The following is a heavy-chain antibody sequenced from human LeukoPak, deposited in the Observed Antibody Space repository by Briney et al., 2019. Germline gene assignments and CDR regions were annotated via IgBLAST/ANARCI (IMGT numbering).Heavy chain of an antibody. CDR3: AREGGGQLVWFDP. V-gene: IGHV3-48*03. Sequence: PGGSLRLSCAASGFTFSSYEMNWVRQAPGKGLEWVSYISSSGNTMYYADSVKGRFTISRDNAKNSLYLQMNSLRAEGTAVYYCAREGGGQLVWFDPWGQGTLVTVSS. J-gene: IGHJ5*02. D-gene: IGHD6-6*01. CDR1: GFTFSSYE. CDR2: ISSSGNTM.